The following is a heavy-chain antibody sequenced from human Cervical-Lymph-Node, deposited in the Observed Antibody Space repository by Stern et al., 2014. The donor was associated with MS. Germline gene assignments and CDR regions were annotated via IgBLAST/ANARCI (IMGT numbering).Heavy chain of an antibody. CDR2: IVPIFGRA. D-gene: IGHD4-23*01. V-gene: IGHV1-69*01. CDR1: GATFSTNA. Sequence: VQLVESGAEVRKPGSSVKVSCKASGATFSTNAISCLRQAPGQGPEWRVAIVPIFGRANYGQKFRGRLTITADESASTAYMELRSLRSEDTAVYYCAREHHGGNFASWGQGTLVTVSS. J-gene: IGHJ5*02. CDR3: AREHHGGNFAS.